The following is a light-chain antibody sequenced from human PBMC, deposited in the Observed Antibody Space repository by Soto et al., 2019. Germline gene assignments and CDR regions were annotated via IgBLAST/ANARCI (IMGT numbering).Light chain of an antibody. CDR2: EVS. J-gene: IGLJ2*01. CDR1: SSDVGGYRY. V-gene: IGLV2-14*01. CDR3: SSYTTTTTI. Sequence: QSALTQPASVSGSPGQSITISCTGTSSDVGGYRYVSWYQQHPGKAPKLMIYEVSNRPSGVSNRFSGSKSGNTASLTISGLQAEDEADYYGSSYTTTTTIFGGGTKLTVL.